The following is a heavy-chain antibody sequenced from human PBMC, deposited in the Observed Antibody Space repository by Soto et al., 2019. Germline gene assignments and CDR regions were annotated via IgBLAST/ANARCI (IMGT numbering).Heavy chain of an antibody. CDR3: ARIPRYSYPTSDPLDN. CDR1: GGTFNTYT. Sequence: QVHLVQSGSEVKKPGSSVTVSCKASGGTFNTYTFSWVRQAPGQGLEWMGSILPIMGSVNYAHDFRGRLSITAAPSTTTAYMELTSLTSHDTAIYYCARIPRYSYPTSDPLDNCGQGTLVTVSS. J-gene: IGHJ4*02. CDR2: ILPIMGSV. V-gene: IGHV1-69*01. D-gene: IGHD2-15*01.